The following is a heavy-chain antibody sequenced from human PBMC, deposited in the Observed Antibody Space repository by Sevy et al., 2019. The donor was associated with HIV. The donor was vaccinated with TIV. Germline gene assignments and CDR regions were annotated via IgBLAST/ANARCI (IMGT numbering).Heavy chain of an antibody. J-gene: IGHJ4*02. Sequence: GGSLRLSCAASGFSFSTYWMHWVRQAPGKGLGWVANIKQDESEKYYVAPVKVRFTISRDNAKNSVYLEMNSLRPEDTAIYDGAKGNSGSFDYWGQGTLVTVSS. CDR1: GFSFSTYW. CDR3: AKGNSGSFDY. D-gene: IGHD3-22*01. CDR2: IKQDESEK. V-gene: IGHV3-7*01.